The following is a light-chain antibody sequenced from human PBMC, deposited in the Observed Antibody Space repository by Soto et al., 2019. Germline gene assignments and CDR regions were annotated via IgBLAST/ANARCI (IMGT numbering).Light chain of an antibody. CDR3: QQANSFPPP. V-gene: IGKV1D-12*01. CDR2: IAS. Sequence: DLQMTQSPSSVSASVGDRVTITCRASQDISDWLAWYQQKPGKAPKLLIYIASRLQSGVPSRFSGSGSGTHFTLTISSLQPEDFATYYCQQANSFPPPFGQGTKVEIK. CDR1: QDISDW. J-gene: IGKJ1*01.